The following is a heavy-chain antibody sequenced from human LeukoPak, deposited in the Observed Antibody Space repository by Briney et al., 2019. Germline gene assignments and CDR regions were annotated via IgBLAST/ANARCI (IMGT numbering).Heavy chain of an antibody. CDR1: GDSISTLNYY. Sequence: SETLSLTCTVSGDSISTLNYYWSWIRQPAGKGLEWIGRIYSSGSTNYNPSLKSRVTISVDTSKNQFSLKLSSVTAADTAAYYCARGIAVAGPADYWGQGTLVTVSS. D-gene: IGHD6-19*01. V-gene: IGHV4-61*02. J-gene: IGHJ4*02. CDR3: ARGIAVAGPADY. CDR2: IYSSGST.